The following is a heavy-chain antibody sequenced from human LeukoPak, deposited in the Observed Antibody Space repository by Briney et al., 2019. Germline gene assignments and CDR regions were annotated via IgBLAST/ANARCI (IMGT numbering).Heavy chain of an antibody. CDR1: GFTFSRCG. V-gene: IGHV3-33*01. J-gene: IGHJ4*02. Sequence: GGPLRLSCVASGFTFSRCGMHWVRQAPGKGLEWVAVIYSDGRNEYYADSVEGRFTISRDNSKNTLYLQMNSLRAEDTAVYYCARAEPGLFDYWGLGTLVTVSS. CDR2: IYSDGRNE. CDR3: ARAEPGLFDY.